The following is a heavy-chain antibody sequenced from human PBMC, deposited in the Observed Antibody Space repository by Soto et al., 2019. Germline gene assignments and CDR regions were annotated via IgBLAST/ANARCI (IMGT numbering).Heavy chain of an antibody. CDR1: GFSLSTNGVG. Sequence: QITLKESGPALVKPTQTLTLTCTFSGFSLSTNGVGVGWIRQPPGKALEWLALIYWDDDRRYSPALTRRLTITKDTSKNQVVLTMTNMDPVDTGTYFCAHTDRLGCTNCICYNGWFDPWGQGTLVTVSS. V-gene: IGHV2-5*02. CDR2: IYWDDDR. J-gene: IGHJ5*02. D-gene: IGHD2-8*01. CDR3: AHTDRLGCTNCICYNGWFDP.